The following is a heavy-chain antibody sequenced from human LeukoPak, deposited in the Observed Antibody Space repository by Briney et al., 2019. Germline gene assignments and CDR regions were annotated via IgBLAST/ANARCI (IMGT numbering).Heavy chain of an antibody. CDR2: ISSSSSYI. V-gene: IGHV3-21*04. CDR1: GFTFSSYS. J-gene: IGHJ4*02. Sequence: GGSLRLSCAASGFTFSSYSMNWVRQAPGKGLEWVSSISSSSSYIYYADSVKGRFTISRDNPKNTLYLQMNSLRVEDTAVYYCTRTVGASNRDYWGQGTLVSVSS. CDR3: TRTVGASNRDY. D-gene: IGHD1-26*01.